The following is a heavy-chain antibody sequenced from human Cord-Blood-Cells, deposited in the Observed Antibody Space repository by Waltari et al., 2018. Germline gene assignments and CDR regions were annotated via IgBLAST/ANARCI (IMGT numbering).Heavy chain of an antibody. CDR2: IYYSGST. D-gene: IGHD3-10*01. CDR3: ARRGTYYYGSGSYYTAEYFQH. V-gene: IGHV4-39*07. J-gene: IGHJ1*01. CDR1: GGSLSSSSYY. Sequence: QLQLQESGPGLVKPSETLSLTCTVYGGSLSSSSYYWGWIRQPPGKGLGWIGSIYYSGSTYYNPSLKSRVTISVDTSKNQFSLKLSSVTAADTAVYYCARRGTYYYGSGSYYTAEYFQHWGQGTLVTVSS.